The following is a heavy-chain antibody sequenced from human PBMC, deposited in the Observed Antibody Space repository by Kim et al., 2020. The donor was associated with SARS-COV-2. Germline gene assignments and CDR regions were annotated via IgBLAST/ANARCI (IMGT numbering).Heavy chain of an antibody. CDR2: ISSSGSTI. CDR3: ARTRVPGGTTEDAFDI. CDR1: GFTFSDYY. D-gene: IGHD1-7*01. Sequence: GGSLRLSCAASGFTFSDYYMSWIRQAPGKGLEWVSYISSSGSTIYYADSVKGRFTISRDNAKNSLYLQMNSLRAEDTAVYYCARTRVPGGTTEDAFDIWGQGTMVTVSS. J-gene: IGHJ3*02. V-gene: IGHV3-11*04.